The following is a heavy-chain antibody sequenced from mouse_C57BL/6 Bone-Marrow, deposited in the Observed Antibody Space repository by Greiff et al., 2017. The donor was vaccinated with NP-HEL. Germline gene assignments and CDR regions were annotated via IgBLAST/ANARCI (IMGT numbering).Heavy chain of an antibody. V-gene: IGHV1-64*01. J-gene: IGHJ2*01. CDR3: GWLLGY. D-gene: IGHD2-3*01. Sequence: VQGVESGAELVKPGASVKLSCKASGYTFTSYWMHWVKQRPGQGLEWIGMIHPNSGSTNYNEKFKSKATLTVDKSSSTAYMQLSSLTSEDSAVYYCGWLLGYWGQGTTLTVSS. CDR1: GYTFTSYW. CDR2: IHPNSGST.